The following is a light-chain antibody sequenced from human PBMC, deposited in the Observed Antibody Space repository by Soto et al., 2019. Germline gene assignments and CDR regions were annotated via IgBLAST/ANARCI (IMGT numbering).Light chain of an antibody. CDR2: DAS. Sequence: ETVMTHSPATLSVSPGETATLSCRASQSVRSNIAWYQQKPGQAPRLLIYDASTRATGIPARFSGSGSGTEFTLTISSLQSEDFVIYYCQQYNNWPPDGTFGQGTKWIS. CDR3: QQYNNWPPDGT. V-gene: IGKV3-15*01. J-gene: IGKJ1*01. CDR1: QSVRSN.